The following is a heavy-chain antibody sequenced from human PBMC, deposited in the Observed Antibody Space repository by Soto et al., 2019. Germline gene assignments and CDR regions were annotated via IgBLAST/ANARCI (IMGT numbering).Heavy chain of an antibody. CDR3: ARGPYGDPVGYDH. CDR2: IKTDGSSA. J-gene: IGHJ4*02. V-gene: IGHV3-74*01. Sequence: PGGSLRLSCAASGFTFSVYYMHWIRQVPGKGLFWVCRIKTDGSSADYADSVKGRFTISRDNAKNTLSLLMNSLTVEDTAVYYCARGPYGDPVGYDHWGQGALVTVSS. CDR1: GFTFSVYY. D-gene: IGHD4-17*01.